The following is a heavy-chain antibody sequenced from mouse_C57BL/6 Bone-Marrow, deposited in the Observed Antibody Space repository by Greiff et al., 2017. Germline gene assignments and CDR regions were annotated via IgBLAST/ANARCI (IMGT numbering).Heavy chain of an antibody. CDR1: GFTFSDYY. CDR3: ARDPIYYYGSSHWYFDV. V-gene: IGHV5-16*01. CDR2: INYDGSST. J-gene: IGHJ1*03. Sequence: EVMLVESEGGLVQPGSSMKLSCTASGFTFSDYYMAWVRQVPEKGLEWVANINYDGSSTYYLASLKSRFIISRDNAKNILYLQMSSLKSEDTATYYCARDPIYYYGSSHWYFDVWGTGTTVTVSS. D-gene: IGHD1-1*01.